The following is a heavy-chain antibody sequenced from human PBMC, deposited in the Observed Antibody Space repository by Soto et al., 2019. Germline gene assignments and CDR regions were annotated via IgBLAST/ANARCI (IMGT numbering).Heavy chain of an antibody. J-gene: IGHJ4*02. CDR2: INAGPGNT. D-gene: IGHD3-3*01. V-gene: IGHV1-3*01. CDR1: GYTLSHHA. CDR3: ARDITVFGVVVISGFDS. Sequence: QVQLVQSAAEVKNSGASVRVSCEASGYTLSHHAMHWVRQAPGQSLEWVGWINAGPGNTKYSHKCQGRVTISRDTSMSTVYLDLDRLRSEDTAVYYCARDITVFGVVVISGFDSWGQGTLVTVSS.